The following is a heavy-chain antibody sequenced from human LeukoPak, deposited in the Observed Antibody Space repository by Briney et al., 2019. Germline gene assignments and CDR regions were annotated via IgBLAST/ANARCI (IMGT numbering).Heavy chain of an antibody. Sequence: GGSLRLSCAASGFSVSTSYMSWVRQAPGKGLEWVSVIYSGGATHYADSVKGRFTISRDNSKNTLYLQMNSLRAEDTAVYYCAREGRDRGYGPFGYWGQGTVVTVSS. CDR2: IYSGGAT. J-gene: IGHJ4*02. CDR1: GFSVSTSY. D-gene: IGHD3-22*01. CDR3: AREGRDRGYGPFGY. V-gene: IGHV3-53*05.